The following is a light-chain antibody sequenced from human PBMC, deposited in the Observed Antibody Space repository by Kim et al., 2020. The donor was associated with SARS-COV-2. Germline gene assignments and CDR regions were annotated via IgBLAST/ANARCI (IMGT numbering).Light chain of an antibody. CDR1: KLGDKY. Sequence: SYELTQPPSVSVSPGQTASITCSGDKLGDKYACWYQQKPGQSPVLVIYQDSNRPSGIPDRFSGSSSGNTASLTITGTQAGDEADYYCNSRDKNKNVLFGGGTKLTVL. V-gene: IGLV3-1*01. J-gene: IGLJ2*01. CDR3: NSRDKNKNVL. CDR2: QDS.